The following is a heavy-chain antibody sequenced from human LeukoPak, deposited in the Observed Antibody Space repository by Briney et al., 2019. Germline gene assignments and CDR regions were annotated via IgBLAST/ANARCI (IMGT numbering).Heavy chain of an antibody. CDR1: GGSVSSGSYY. D-gene: IGHD6-19*01. CDR3: ARDSSGGPEDY. J-gene: IGHJ4*02. CDR2: IYYSGST. V-gene: IGHV4-61*01. Sequence: QVQLQESGPGLVKPSQTLSLTCTVSGGSVSSGSYYWSWIRQPPGKGLEWIGYIYYSGSTNYNPSLKSRVTISVDTSKNQFSLKLSSVTAADTAVYYCARDSSGGPEDYWGQGTLVTVSS.